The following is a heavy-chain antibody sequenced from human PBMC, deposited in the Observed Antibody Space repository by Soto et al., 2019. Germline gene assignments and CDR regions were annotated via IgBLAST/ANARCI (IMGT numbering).Heavy chain of an antibody. CDR2: IYSGGST. J-gene: IGHJ3*02. D-gene: IGHD1-26*01. CDR3: ARGGGSYMNAFDI. Sequence: EVQLVESGGGLIQPGGSLRLSCAASGFTVSSNYMSWVRQAPGKGLEWVSVIYSGGSTYYADSVKGRFTISRDNSKNTLYLQMTSLRAEDTAVYYCARGGGSYMNAFDIWGQGTMVTVSS. CDR1: GFTVSSNY. V-gene: IGHV3-53*01.